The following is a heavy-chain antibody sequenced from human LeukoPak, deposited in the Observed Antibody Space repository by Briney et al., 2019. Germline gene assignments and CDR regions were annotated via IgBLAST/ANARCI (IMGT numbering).Heavy chain of an antibody. Sequence: SETLSLTCAVYGGSFSGYYWSWIRQPPGKGLEWIGEINHSGSTNYNPSLKSRVTISVDTSKNQFSLKLSSVTAADTAVYYCARNVLLWFGEPGTIDYWGQGTLVTVSS. CDR3: ARNVLLWFGEPGTIDY. CDR1: GGSFSGYY. V-gene: IGHV4-34*01. D-gene: IGHD3-10*01. CDR2: INHSGST. J-gene: IGHJ4*02.